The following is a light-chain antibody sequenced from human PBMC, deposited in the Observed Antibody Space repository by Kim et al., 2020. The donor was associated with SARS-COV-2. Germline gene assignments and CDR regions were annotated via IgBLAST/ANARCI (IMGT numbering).Light chain of an antibody. CDR2: YDS. J-gene: IGLJ3*02. CDR3: QVWDSRSDHKV. V-gene: IGLV3-21*04. CDR1: NIGSKS. Sequence: SYELTQPPSVSVAPGKTARITCWGNNIGSKSVHWYQQKPGQAPVLVIYYDSDRPSGIPERFSGSNSGNTATLTISRVEAGDEADYYCQVWDSRSDHKVFG.